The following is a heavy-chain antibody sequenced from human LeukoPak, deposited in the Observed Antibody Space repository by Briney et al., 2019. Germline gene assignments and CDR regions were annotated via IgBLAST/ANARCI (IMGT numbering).Heavy chain of an antibody. CDR2: IYYSGST. J-gene: IGHJ4*02. D-gene: IGHD3-22*01. Sequence: SETLSLTCTVSGGSISSSSYYWGWLRQPPGKGLEWIGSIYYSGSTYYNPSLKSRVTISVDTSKNQFSLKLSSVTAADTAVYYCARDQYYYDSSGYWGAPFDYWGQGTLVTVSS. CDR1: GGSISSSSYY. V-gene: IGHV4-39*07. CDR3: ARDQYYYDSSGYWGAPFDY.